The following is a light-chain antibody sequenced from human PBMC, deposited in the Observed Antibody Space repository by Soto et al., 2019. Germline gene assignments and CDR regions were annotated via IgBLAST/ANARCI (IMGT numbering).Light chain of an antibody. J-gene: IGLJ1*01. CDR1: SSDGGGYNY. CDR3: SSYTSSSTQV. V-gene: IGLV2-14*01. CDR2: DVS. Sequence: QSVLTQPASVSGSAGQSVTISCTETSSDGGGYNYVSWYQQHPGKAPKLMIYDVSNRPSGVSNRFSGSKSGNTASLTISGLQAEDEADYYCSSYTSSSTQVFGTGTKVTVL.